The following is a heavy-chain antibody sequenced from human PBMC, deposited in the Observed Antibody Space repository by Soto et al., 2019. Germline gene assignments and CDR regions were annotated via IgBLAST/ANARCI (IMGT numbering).Heavy chain of an antibody. Sequence: NPSETLSLTCTVSGGSISSGGYYWSWIRQHPGKGLEWIGYIYYSGSTNYNPSLKSRVTISVDTSKNQFSLKLSSVTAADTAVNYCARLSRTVTFSLHYYYYMDVWGKGTTVTVSS. V-gene: IGHV4-61*08. CDR1: GGSISSGGYY. CDR3: ARLSRTVTFSLHYYYYMDV. J-gene: IGHJ6*03. CDR2: IYYSGST. D-gene: IGHD4-17*01.